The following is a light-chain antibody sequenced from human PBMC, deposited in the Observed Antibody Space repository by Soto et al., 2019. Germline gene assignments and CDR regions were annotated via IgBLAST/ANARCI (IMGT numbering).Light chain of an antibody. CDR1: QGINKF. CDR2: TAS. V-gene: IGKV1-16*01. CDR3: RQYESFPLT. Sequence: DIQMTQSPSSLSASVGDSVTITCRASQGINKFLAWFQQKPGTAPKSLISTASRLQSGVPSRFSGSGSGTHFTLTINNLQPEDSATYYCRQYESFPLTFGGGTRVEIK. J-gene: IGKJ4*01.